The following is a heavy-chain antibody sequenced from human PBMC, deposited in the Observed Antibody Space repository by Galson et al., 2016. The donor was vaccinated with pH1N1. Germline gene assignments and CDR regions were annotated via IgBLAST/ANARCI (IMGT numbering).Heavy chain of an antibody. CDR3: VRDRGTGHCFRTSCNVADY. Sequence: SLRLSCAASGFSFRSYWMAWVRQVPGKGLEWVANINQEGGEKHYVDSVKGRFTISRDNSKNTLYLQMNSLRAEDTAVYYCVRDRGTGHCFRTSCNVADYWGQGTLVTVSS. J-gene: IGHJ4*02. D-gene: IGHD2-2*01. V-gene: IGHV3-7*01. CDR2: INQEGGEK. CDR1: GFSFRSYW.